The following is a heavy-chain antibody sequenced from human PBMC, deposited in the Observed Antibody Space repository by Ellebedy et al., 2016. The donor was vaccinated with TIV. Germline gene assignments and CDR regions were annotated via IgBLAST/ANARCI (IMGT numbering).Heavy chain of an antibody. CDR3: AIDKAPVDTAIGY. CDR2: ISGSGGST. D-gene: IGHD5-18*01. V-gene: IGHV3-23*01. Sequence: GGSLRLXXAASGFTFSSYAMSWVRQAPGKGLEWVSAISGSGGSTYYADSVKGRFTISRDNSKNTLYLQMNSLRAEDTAVYYCAIDKAPVDTAIGYWGQGTLVTVSS. CDR1: GFTFSSYA. J-gene: IGHJ4*02.